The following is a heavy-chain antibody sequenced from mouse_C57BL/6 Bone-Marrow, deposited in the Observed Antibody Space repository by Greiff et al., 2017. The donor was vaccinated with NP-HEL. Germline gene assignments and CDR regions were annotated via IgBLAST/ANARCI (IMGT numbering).Heavy chain of an antibody. D-gene: IGHD1-2*01. CDR3: ARQIPLITTGDWIAY. CDR2: IHPNSGSA. CDR1: GYTFTSYW. J-gene: IGHJ3*01. V-gene: IGHV1-64*01. Sequence: QVQLQQPGAELVKPGASVKLSCKASGYTFTSYWMHWVKQRPGQGLEWIGMIHPNSGSANYNEKFKSKATLTVDKSSSTAYMQLSSLTSEDSAVYYCARQIPLITTGDWIAYWGQGTLVTVSA.